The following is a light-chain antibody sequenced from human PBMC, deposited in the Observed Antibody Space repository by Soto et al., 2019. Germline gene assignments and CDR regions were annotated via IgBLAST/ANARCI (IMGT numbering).Light chain of an antibody. V-gene: IGLV2-8*01. CDR1: KNDIGVYDF. CDR2: EVV. Sequence: QSVLTQPPSASGSPGQSVTISCTGTKNDIGVYDFVSWYQHHPGKAPRLIIYEVVQRPSGVPDRFSGSKSGNTASLTVYGLQAADEADYFCKSYAGSNTYVFGSSTKVNVL. J-gene: IGLJ1*01. CDR3: KSYAGSNTYV.